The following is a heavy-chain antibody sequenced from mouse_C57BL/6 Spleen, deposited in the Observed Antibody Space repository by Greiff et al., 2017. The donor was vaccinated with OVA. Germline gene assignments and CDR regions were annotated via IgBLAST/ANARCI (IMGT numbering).Heavy chain of an antibody. J-gene: IGHJ3*01. CDR2: IDPATGGT. CDR3: TIQNFAY. Sequence: QVQLQQSGAELVRPGASVTLSCKASGYTFTDYEMHWVKQTPVHGLEWIGAIDPATGGTAYNQKFKGKAILTADKSSSTAYMKLRSLTSADSAVYYCTIQNFAYWGQGTLVTVSA. CDR1: GYTFTDYE. V-gene: IGHV1-15*01.